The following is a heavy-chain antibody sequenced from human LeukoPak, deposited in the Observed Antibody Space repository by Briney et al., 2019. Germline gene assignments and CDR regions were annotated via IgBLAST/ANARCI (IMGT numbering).Heavy chain of an antibody. Sequence: GASVKVSCKASGGTFSSYAISWVRQAPGQGLEWMGRIIPILGIANYAQKFQGRVTITADKSTSTAYMELSSLRSEDTAVYYCARDDPSYCDSSGYDYWGQGTLVTVSS. CDR2: IIPILGIA. CDR3: ARDDPSYCDSSGYDY. J-gene: IGHJ4*02. D-gene: IGHD3-22*01. CDR1: GGTFSSYA. V-gene: IGHV1-69*04.